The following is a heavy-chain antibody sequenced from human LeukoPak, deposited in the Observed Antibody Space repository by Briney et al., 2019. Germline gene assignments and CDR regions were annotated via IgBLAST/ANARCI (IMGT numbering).Heavy chain of an antibody. V-gene: IGHV4-34*01. Sequence: SETLSLTCAVYGGSFSGYYWSWIRQPPGKGLEWIGEINHSGSTNYNPSLKSRVTISEDTSKSQFSLKLSSVTAADTAVYYCARGVELGYCSGGSCSNDYWGQGTLVTVSS. D-gene: IGHD2-15*01. CDR2: INHSGST. CDR3: ARGVELGYCSGGSCSNDY. CDR1: GGSFSGYY. J-gene: IGHJ4*02.